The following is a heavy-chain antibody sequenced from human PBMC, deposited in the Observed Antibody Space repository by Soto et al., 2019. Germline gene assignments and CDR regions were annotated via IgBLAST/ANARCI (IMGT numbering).Heavy chain of an antibody. V-gene: IGHV3-33*01. CDR1: GFIFTSYG. CDR3: ARDHGRIPFDY. J-gene: IGHJ4*02. D-gene: IGHD5-18*01. Sequence: QVQLVESGGGVVQPGRSLRLSCATSGFIFTSYGMHWVRQAPGKGLEWVAIIWYDGSDRYYADSVKGRFTISRDNSRNTLYLQMNSLRAEDTAVYYCARDHGRIPFDYWGQGTLVTVSS. CDR2: IWYDGSDR.